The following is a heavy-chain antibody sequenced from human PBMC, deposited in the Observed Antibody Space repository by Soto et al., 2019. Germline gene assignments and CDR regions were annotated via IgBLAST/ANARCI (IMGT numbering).Heavy chain of an antibody. CDR1: GFTFSSFA. CDR3: AKVSTYYYDSSGSHFDY. V-gene: IGHV3-23*01. Sequence: PGGSLRLSCAASGFTFSSFAMTWVRQAPGKGLEWVSAVSGSVSSTYYADSVKGRFTISRDDSKNTLYLQMNSLRAEDTAVYYCAKVSTYYYDSSGSHFDYWGQGTLVTVSS. CDR2: VSGSVSST. D-gene: IGHD3-22*01. J-gene: IGHJ4*02.